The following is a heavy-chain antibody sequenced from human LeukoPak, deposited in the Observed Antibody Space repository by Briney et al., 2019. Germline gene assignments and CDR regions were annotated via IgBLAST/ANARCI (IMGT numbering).Heavy chain of an antibody. CDR1: GFTFSSYA. D-gene: IGHD4-11*01. V-gene: IGHV3-23*01. J-gene: IGHJ4*02. CDR2: ISGSGGST. CDR3: AKDPSTVTTFDFDY. Sequence: GGSLRLSCAASGFTFSSYAMSWVRQAPGKGLEWLSAISGSGGSTYYAGSVKGRFTISRGNSKNTLYLQMNSLRAEDTAIYYCAKDPSTVTTFDFDYWGQGTLVTVSS.